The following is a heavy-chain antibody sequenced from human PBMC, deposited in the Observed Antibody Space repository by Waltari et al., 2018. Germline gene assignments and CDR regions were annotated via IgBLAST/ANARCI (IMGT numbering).Heavy chain of an antibody. CDR1: GRSFSGYY. CDR2: INHSGST. V-gene: IGHV4-34*01. CDR3: ARADEDYDFWSGYIRDDAFDI. D-gene: IGHD3-3*01. Sequence: QVQLQQWGAGLLKPSETLSLTCAVYGRSFSGYYWSWIRPPPRTGMEGIGEINHSGSTNDNPSLKSRVTISVDTSKNQFSLKLSSVTAADTAVYYCARADEDYDFWSGYIRDDAFDIWGQGTMVTVSS. J-gene: IGHJ3*02.